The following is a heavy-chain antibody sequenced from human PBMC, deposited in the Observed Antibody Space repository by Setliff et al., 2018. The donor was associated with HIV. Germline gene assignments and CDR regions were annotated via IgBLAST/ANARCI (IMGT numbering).Heavy chain of an antibody. CDR3: AKDIRHSGYDHFDY. CDR2: ISWNSGTK. D-gene: IGHD5-12*01. Sequence: PGGSLRLSCAASGFTFDDNAMHWVRQVPGKGLEWVSGISWNSGTKGYSDSVKGRFTVSRDNAKNSLYLQMNSLRAEDTALYYCAKDIRHSGYDHFDYWGQGTLVTVSS. V-gene: IGHV3-9*01. CDR1: GFTFDDNA. J-gene: IGHJ4*02.